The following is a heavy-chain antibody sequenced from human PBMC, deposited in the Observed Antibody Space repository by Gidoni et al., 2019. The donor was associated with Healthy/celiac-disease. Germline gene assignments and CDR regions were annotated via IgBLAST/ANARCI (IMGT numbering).Heavy chain of an antibody. V-gene: IGHV3-33*01. Sequence: QVQLVESGGGVVQPGRSLRLSCAASGFTFSSYGMHWVRQAPGKGLEWVAVIWYDGSNKYYADSVKGRFTISRDNSKKTLDLQMNSLRAEDTAVYYCARDFFPLGGRILRGAFDIWGQGTMVTVSS. CDR2: IWYDGSNK. J-gene: IGHJ3*02. CDR3: ARDFFPLGGRILRGAFDI. D-gene: IGHD2-15*01. CDR1: GFTFSSYG.